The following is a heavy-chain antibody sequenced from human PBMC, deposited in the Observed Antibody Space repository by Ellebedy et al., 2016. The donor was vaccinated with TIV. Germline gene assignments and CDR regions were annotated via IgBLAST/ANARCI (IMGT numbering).Heavy chain of an antibody. J-gene: IGHJ4*02. CDR1: GFTFSSYA. Sequence: GESLKISXAASGFTFSSYAMHWVRQAPGKGLEWVAVISYDGSNKYYADSVKGRFTISRDNSKNTLHLQMNSLRAEDTAVYYCARARIAAAGPGYWGQGTLVTVSS. CDR3: ARARIAAAGPGY. V-gene: IGHV3-30-3*01. CDR2: ISYDGSNK. D-gene: IGHD6-13*01.